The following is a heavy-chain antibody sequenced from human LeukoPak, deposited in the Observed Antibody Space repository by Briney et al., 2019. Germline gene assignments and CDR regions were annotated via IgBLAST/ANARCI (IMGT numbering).Heavy chain of an antibody. J-gene: IGHJ4*02. CDR2: IWSDGTKQ. CDR3: VRDRNNNYFDY. D-gene: IGHD1-14*01. Sequence: GGSLRLSCAASGFAFHIYGMRWVRQAPGKGLEWVAFIWSDGTKQFYADSVKGRFTISRDNSNNTVYLHMNSLKAEDTALYYCVRDRNNNYFDYWGQETLLTVSS. V-gene: IGHV3-33*01. CDR1: GFAFHIYG.